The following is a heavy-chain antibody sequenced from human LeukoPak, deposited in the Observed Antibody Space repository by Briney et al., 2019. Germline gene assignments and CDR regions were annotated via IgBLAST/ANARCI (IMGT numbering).Heavy chain of an antibody. J-gene: IGHJ4*02. Sequence: ASVKVSCKASGYTFTSYGISWVRQAPGQGLEWMGRISAYNGNTNFAQKLQGRVTMTTDTSTSTAYMDLRSLRSGDTAVYYCARDQAATNTQVRFCLDWGQGTLVTVSS. CDR1: GYTFTSYG. CDR3: ARDQAATNTQVRFCLD. V-gene: IGHV1-18*01. CDR2: ISAYNGNT. D-gene: IGHD3-9*01.